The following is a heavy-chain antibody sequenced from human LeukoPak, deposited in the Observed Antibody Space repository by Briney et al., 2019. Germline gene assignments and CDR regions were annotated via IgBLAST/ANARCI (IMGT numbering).Heavy chain of an antibody. CDR1: GFTFSSYS. D-gene: IGHD2-21*02. CDR2: ISSSSYI. CDR3: ARDPSNCGGDCYHFDY. Sequence: PGGSLRLSCAASGFTFSSYSMNWVRQAPGKGLEWVSSISSSSYIYYADSVKGRFTISRDNAKNSLYLQMNSLRAEDTAVYYCARDPSNCGGDCYHFDYWGQGTLVTVSS. V-gene: IGHV3-21*01. J-gene: IGHJ4*02.